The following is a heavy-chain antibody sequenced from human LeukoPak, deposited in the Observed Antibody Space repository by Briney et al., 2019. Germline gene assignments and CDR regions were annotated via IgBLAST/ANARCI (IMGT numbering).Heavy chain of an antibody. V-gene: IGHV1-18*04. Sequence: ASVKVSCKASGYTFTFYYMHWVRQAPGQGLEWMGWISAYNGNTNYAQKLQGRVTMTTDTSTSTAYMELRSLRSDDTAVYYCARGMYYYDSSGYSAADYWGQGTLVTVSS. CDR1: GYTFTFYY. CDR2: ISAYNGNT. D-gene: IGHD3-22*01. J-gene: IGHJ4*02. CDR3: ARGMYYYDSSGYSAADY.